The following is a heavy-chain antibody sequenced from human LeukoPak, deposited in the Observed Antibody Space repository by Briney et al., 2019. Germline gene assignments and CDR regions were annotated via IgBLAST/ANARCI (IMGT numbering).Heavy chain of an antibody. V-gene: IGHV4-34*01. J-gene: IGHJ5*02. CDR2: VSHSGST. Sequence: SETLSLTCAVYGGSFSDYYWSWIRQPPGGGLEWIGEVSHSGSTTYNPSLKSRVTISVDTSKKQFSLTLSSVIAADTAVYYCARGLRPGWAVTSVRVWFDPWGQGILVTVSS. CDR1: GGSFSDYY. D-gene: IGHD4-17*01. CDR3: ARGLRPGWAVTSVRVWFDP.